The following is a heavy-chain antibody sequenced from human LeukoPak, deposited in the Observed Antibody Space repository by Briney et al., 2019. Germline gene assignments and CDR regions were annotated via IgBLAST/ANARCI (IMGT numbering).Heavy chain of an antibody. CDR3: AKLQIRETYYYDSSGYHFDY. J-gene: IGHJ4*02. V-gene: IGHV3-30*02. CDR1: GSTFSSYG. CDR2: IRYDGSNK. D-gene: IGHD3-22*01. Sequence: GGSLRLSCAASGSTFSSYGMHWVRQAPGKGLEWVAFIRYDGSNKYYADSVKGRFTISRDNSKNTLYLQMNSLRAEDTAVYYCAKLQIRETYYYDSSGYHFDYWGQGTLVTVSS.